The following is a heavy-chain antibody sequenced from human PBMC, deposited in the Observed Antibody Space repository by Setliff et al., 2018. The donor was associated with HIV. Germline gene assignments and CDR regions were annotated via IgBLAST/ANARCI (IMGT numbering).Heavy chain of an antibody. CDR2: IYYSGST. J-gene: IGHJ6*03. V-gene: IGHV4-59*11. CDR3: ARVVRQVPASYYYYYYMDV. D-gene: IGHD2-2*01. Sequence: PSETLSLICTVSGGSISVHYWSWIRQPPGQGLEWIGYIYYSGSTNYNPSLKSRVTISVNKSKNQFSLKLRSVTAADTAVYYCARVVRQVPASYYYYYYMDVWGKGTTVTVSS. CDR1: GGSISVHY.